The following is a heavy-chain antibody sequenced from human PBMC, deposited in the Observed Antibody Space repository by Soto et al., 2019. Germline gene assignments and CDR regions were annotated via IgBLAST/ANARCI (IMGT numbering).Heavy chain of an antibody. J-gene: IGHJ4*02. CDR1: GGSISSYY. Sequence: SETLSLTCTSSGGSISSYYWSWIRQPPGKRLKWIGNIYYRGSTNYNPSHKIRVTKSVDTSKNQFSLKLSSVTAADTAVYYGASLNGDYVSYWGQGTLVTVPS. V-gene: IGHV4-59*08. D-gene: IGHD4-17*01. CDR2: IYYRGST. CDR3: ASLNGDYVSY.